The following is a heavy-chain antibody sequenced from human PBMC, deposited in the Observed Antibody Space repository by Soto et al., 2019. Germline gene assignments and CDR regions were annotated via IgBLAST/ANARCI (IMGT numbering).Heavy chain of an antibody. V-gene: IGHV3-15*01. J-gene: IGHJ4*03. CDR3: TTGLATAVCYFDY. CDR1: GFPFSNNW. Sequence: LRLSCAASGFPFSNNWMSWVRQAPGKGLEWVGRIKSKTDGGTTDYAAPVKDRFTISRDDSRNTLYLEMNSLKSEDTAVYYCTTGLATAVCYFDYWGQGTLVTVSS. D-gene: IGHD6-13*01. CDR2: IKSKTDGGTT.